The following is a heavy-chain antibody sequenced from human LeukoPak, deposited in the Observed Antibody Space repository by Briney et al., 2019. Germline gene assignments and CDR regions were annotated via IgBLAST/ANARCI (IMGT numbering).Heavy chain of an antibody. J-gene: IGHJ4*02. CDR1: GYTFSSYE. CDR2: LVYSGGGT. CDR3: TRNSGWYGIS. V-gene: IGHV3-23*01. D-gene: IGHD6-19*01. Sequence: PGGSLRLSCTVSGYTFSSYEMTWFRQAPGKGLGWVSSLVYSGGGTQYADSVKGRFTISRDNFKNTLYLQLNSLRADDTAVYYCTRNSGWYGISWGQGTLVTGSS.